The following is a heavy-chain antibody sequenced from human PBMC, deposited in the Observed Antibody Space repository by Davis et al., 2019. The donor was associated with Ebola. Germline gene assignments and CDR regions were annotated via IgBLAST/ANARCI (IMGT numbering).Heavy chain of an antibody. V-gene: IGHV3-48*01. CDR1: GFTFSTYS. CDR2: ISSSSITI. D-gene: IGHD3-3*01. Sequence: GGSLRLSCAASGFTFSTYSMNWVRQAPGKGLEWVSYISSSSITIYYADSVKGRFTISRDNAKNSLYLQMNSLRAEDTAVYYCAKSGLSFGVVKYHYGMDVWGKGTTVTVSS. J-gene: IGHJ6*04. CDR3: AKSGLSFGVVKYHYGMDV.